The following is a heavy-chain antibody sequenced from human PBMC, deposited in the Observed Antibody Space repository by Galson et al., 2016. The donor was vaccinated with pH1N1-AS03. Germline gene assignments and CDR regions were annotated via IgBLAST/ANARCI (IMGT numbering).Heavy chain of an antibody. D-gene: IGHD2-21*01. V-gene: IGHV5-51*01. CDR1: GYDFINYW. Sequence: QSGAEVKKPGESLKISCKASGYDFINYWIGWVRQMPGKGLEWMGVIDPRDSDARYSSSFQGQVTISADKSITTAHPQWGSLKASDTGMYFCARHRQSETYSEPFDIWGQGTMVTVSS. J-gene: IGHJ3*02. CDR2: IDPRDSDA. CDR3: ARHRQSETYSEPFDI.